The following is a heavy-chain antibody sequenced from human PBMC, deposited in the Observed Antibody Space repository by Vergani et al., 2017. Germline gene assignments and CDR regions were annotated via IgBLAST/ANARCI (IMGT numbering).Heavy chain of an antibody. D-gene: IGHD6-13*01. CDR3: ARDSSSYWGYGAFDI. Sequence: QVQLQESGPGLVKPSETLSLTCTVSGGSISGYYWTWIRQPPGKGLEWLGYIYDSGSTNYNPSLKSRVTISVDTSKNQFSLKLSSVSAADTAVYYCARDSSSYWGYGAFDIWGQGTMVTVSS. J-gene: IGHJ3*02. CDR1: GGSISGYY. CDR2: IYDSGST. V-gene: IGHV4-59*01.